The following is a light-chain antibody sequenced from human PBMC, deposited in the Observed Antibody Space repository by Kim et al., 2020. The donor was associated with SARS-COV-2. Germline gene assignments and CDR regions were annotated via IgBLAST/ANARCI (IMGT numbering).Light chain of an antibody. V-gene: IGKV6-21*01. CDR1: QSIGSS. J-gene: IGKJ2*01. CDR2: YAS. Sequence: VTPKEKGASTCRASQSIGSSLHWYQQKPGQSPKLLIKYASQSFSGVPSGFSGSGSGTDFTLTISSLEAEDAATYYCHQSGGLPHTFGQGTKLEI. CDR3: HQSGGLPHT.